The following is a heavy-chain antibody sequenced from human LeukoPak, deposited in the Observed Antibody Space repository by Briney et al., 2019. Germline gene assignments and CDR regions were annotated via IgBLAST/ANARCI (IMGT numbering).Heavy chain of an antibody. CDR2: IYYSGIT. V-gene: IGHV4-59*11. CDR1: GGSISSQY. J-gene: IGHJ4*02. Sequence: SQTLSLTCTVSGGSISSQYWSLIRQPPGKGLEWIGYIYYSGITKYSPSLKSRVTISVDTSKNQFSLRLTSVTAADTAVYYCARTSYHYNSGDYGWYFDYWGQGTLVTVSS. D-gene: IGHD3-10*01. CDR3: ARTSYHYNSGDYGWYFDY.